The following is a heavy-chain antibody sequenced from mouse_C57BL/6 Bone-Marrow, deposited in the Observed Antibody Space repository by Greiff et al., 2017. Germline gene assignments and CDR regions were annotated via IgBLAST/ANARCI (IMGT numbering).Heavy chain of an antibody. V-gene: IGHV5-6*01. CDR1: GFTFSSYG. J-gene: IGHJ4*01. D-gene: IGHD4-1*01. Sequence: EVQRVESGGDLVKPGGSLKLSCAASGFTFSSYGLSWVRQTPDNRLEWVATISSGGSYTYYPDSVKGRFTISRDNAENTLYLQMSSLKSEDTAMYYCASNWDGAMDYWGQGTSVTVSS. CDR2: ISSGGSYT. CDR3: ASNWDGAMDY.